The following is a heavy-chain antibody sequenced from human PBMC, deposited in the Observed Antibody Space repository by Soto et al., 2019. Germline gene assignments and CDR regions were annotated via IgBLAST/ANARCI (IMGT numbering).Heavy chain of an antibody. Sequence: ASVKVSCKASGYTFTDYAIHWVCQAPGQGLEWMGWINVGNGNTGYSRKFQGRVTNARDMSASTAYIEVTSLTSEDTAIYYCAREGAHYTPLDHWGQGTLVTVSS. V-gene: IGHV1-3*01. J-gene: IGHJ4*02. CDR2: INVGNGNT. CDR1: GYTFTDYA. CDR3: AREGAHYTPLDH. D-gene: IGHD2-15*01.